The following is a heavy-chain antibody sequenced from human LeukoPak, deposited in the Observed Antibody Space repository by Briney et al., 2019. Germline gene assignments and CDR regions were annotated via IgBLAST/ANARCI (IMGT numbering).Heavy chain of an antibody. Sequence: GVSLRLSCAASGFTFSSYEMNWVRQAPGKGLEWVSYISSTGSLKYYADSVKGRFTISRDNVRNSLYLQMNSLRVDDTAVYYCARDGAPRTDYWGQGTLVTVSS. J-gene: IGHJ4*02. D-gene: IGHD3-16*01. CDR1: GFTFSSYE. V-gene: IGHV3-48*03. CDR2: ISSTGSLK. CDR3: ARDGAPRTDY.